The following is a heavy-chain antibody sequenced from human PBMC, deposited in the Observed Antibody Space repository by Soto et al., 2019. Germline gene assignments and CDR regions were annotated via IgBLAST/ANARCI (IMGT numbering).Heavy chain of an antibody. CDR2: IYYSGST. Sequence: SETLSLTCTVSGGSISSYYWSWIRQPPGKGLEWIGYIYYSGSTNYNPSLKSRVTISVDTSKNQFSLKLSSVTAADTAVYYCARLTTVTTAFDYWGQGTLVTVSS. D-gene: IGHD4-17*01. V-gene: IGHV4-59*08. CDR3: ARLTTVTTAFDY. CDR1: GGSISSYY. J-gene: IGHJ4*02.